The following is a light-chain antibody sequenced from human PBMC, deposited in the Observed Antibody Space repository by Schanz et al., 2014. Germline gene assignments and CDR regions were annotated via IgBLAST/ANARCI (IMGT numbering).Light chain of an antibody. CDR3: CSYAGTSTTVP. V-gene: IGLV2-11*01. CDR1: SSDVGGYNY. CDR2: EIN. Sequence: QSALTQPRSVSGSPGQSVTISCTGTSSDVGGYNYVSWYQQHPGKAPKLMIYEINKRPSGVPDRFSGSKSGNTASLTISGLQAEDEADYYCCSYAGTSTTVPFGGGTKVTVL. J-gene: IGLJ2*01.